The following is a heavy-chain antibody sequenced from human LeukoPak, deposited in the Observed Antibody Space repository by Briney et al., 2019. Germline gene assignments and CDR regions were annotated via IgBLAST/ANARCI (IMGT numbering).Heavy chain of an antibody. CDR3: ASAYYYDSRDKDWFDP. Sequence: ASVKVSCKASGGTFSSYAISWVRQAPGQGLEWMGGIIPIFGTANYAQKFQGRVTITTDESTSTAYMELSSLRSEDTAVYYCASAYYYDSRDKDWFDPWGQGTLVTVSS. V-gene: IGHV1-69*05. CDR1: GGTFSSYA. J-gene: IGHJ5*02. CDR2: IIPIFGTA. D-gene: IGHD3-22*01.